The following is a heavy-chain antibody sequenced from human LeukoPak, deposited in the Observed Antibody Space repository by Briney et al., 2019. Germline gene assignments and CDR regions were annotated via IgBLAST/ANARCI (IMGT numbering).Heavy chain of an antibody. CDR2: IKHDGSEK. CDR3: ARDRYCSGGGCYSGFDP. D-gene: IGHD2-15*01. J-gene: IGHJ5*02. V-gene: IGHV3-7*01. Sequence: PGGSLRLSCAASGFTFSSYAMHWVRQAPGKGLEWVASIKHDGSEKYYVDSVRGRFTISRDNTMNSLYLQMSSLRAEDTAVYYCARDRYCSGGGCYSGFDPWGQGTLVTVSS. CDR1: GFTFSSYA.